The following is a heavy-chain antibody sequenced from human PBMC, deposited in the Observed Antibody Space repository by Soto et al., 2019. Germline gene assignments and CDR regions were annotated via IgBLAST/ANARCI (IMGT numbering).Heavy chain of an antibody. CDR2: IYYSGST. Sequence: PSETLSLTCTVSGGSISSSSYYCGWIRQPPGKGLEWIGSIYYSGSTYYNPSLKSRVTISVDTSKNQFSLKLSSVTAADTAVYYCASGRGYSGYEVYDYWGQGTLVTVSS. CDR3: ASGRGYSGYEVYDY. J-gene: IGHJ4*02. V-gene: IGHV4-39*01. CDR1: GGSISSSSYY. D-gene: IGHD5-12*01.